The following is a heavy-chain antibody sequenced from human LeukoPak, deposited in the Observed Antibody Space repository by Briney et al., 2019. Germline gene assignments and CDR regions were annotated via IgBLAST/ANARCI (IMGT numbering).Heavy chain of an antibody. CDR3: AKRGGESNGWGAFDY. Sequence: PGGSLRLSCAASGFTFDDYAMHWVRQAPGKGLEWVSGISWNSGSIGYADSVKGRFTISRDNSKNTVFLQMNNLRAEDTAMYYCAKRGGESNGWGAFDYWGQGTLVTVSS. CDR1: GFTFDDYA. CDR2: ISWNSGSI. D-gene: IGHD6-19*01. V-gene: IGHV3-9*01. J-gene: IGHJ4*02.